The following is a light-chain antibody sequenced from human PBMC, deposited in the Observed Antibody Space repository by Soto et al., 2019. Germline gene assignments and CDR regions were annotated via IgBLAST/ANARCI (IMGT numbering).Light chain of an antibody. Sequence: EVVVAHCPGALSLSPGERATLWCRASQSVSSSYLAWYQQKPGQAPRLLIYGASSRATGIPDRFSGSGSGTDFTLTISRLEPEDFAVYYCQQYGSSPRTFGQGTKVDIK. CDR2: GAS. J-gene: IGKJ1*01. CDR1: QSVSSSY. V-gene: IGKV3-20*01. CDR3: QQYGSSPRT.